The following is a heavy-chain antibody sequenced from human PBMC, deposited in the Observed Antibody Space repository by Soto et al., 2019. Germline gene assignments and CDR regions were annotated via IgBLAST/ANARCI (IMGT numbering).Heavy chain of an antibody. J-gene: IGHJ6*02. CDR1: GGTFSSYT. D-gene: IGHD6-19*01. Sequence: QVQLVQSGAEVKKPGSSVKVSCKASGGTFSSYTISWVRQAPGQGLEWMGRIIPILGIANYAQKFQGRVTITADKSTSTAYMELSSLRSEDTAVYYCAGLERYSSGSTRTLGEIQMDVWGQGTTVTVSS. CDR2: IIPILGIA. CDR3: AGLERYSSGSTRTLGEIQMDV. V-gene: IGHV1-69*02.